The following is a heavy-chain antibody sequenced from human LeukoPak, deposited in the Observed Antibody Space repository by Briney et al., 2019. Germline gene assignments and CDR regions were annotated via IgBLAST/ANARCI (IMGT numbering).Heavy chain of an antibody. J-gene: IGHJ4*02. CDR3: ATRVPFDY. CDR2: TSYDESNK. D-gene: IGHD3-10*01. V-gene: IGHV3-30-3*01. CDR1: GFTFSGYA. Sequence: PGGSLRLSCAASGFTFSGYAMHWVRQAPGKGLEWVSVTSYDESNKYYADSVKGRFTISRDNSKNTLYLQMNSLRAEDTAVYYCATRVPFDYWGQGTLVTVSS.